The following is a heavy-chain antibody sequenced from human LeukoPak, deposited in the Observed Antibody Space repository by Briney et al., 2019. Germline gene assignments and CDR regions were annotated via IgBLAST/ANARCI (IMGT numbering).Heavy chain of an antibody. Sequence: ASVKVSCKASGYTFTRFYLYWLRQAPGQGLEWMGTINPNGNTPRYAQKFQGGVTMTRDMSTSTVYMELSSLRSEDTAVYYCARETRDGYNYDYWGQGTLVTVSS. CDR2: INPNGNTP. D-gene: IGHD5-24*01. CDR1: GYTFTRFY. V-gene: IGHV1-46*01. CDR3: ARETRDGYNYDY. J-gene: IGHJ4*02.